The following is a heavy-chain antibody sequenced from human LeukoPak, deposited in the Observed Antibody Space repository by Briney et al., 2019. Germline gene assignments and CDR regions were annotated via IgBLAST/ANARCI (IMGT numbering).Heavy chain of an antibody. J-gene: IGHJ4*02. CDR2: IYPSGST. CDR1: GGSISDYY. D-gene: IGHD6-13*01. CDR3: ARASYSSSWYAVDN. V-gene: IGHV4-4*07. Sequence: SETLSLTCSVSGGSISDYYWSWIRQPAGKGLEWIGCIYPSGSTNYNPSLKSRVTISVDTSKNQFSLKVSSVTAADTAVYYCARASYSSSWYAVDNWGQGTLVTVSS.